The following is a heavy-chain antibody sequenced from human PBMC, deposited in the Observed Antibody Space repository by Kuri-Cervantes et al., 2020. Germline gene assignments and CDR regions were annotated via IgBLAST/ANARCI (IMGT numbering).Heavy chain of an antibody. CDR2: IIPIFGTA. J-gene: IGHJ4*02. CDR1: GGTFSSYA. D-gene: IGHD5-12*01. Sequence: SVKVSCKASGGTFSSYAISWVRQAPGQGLEWMGGIIPIFGTANYAQKFQGRVTITADESTSTAYMELSSLRSEDTAVYYCVREYSGYEDSYYFVYWGQGTLVTVSS. CDR3: VREYSGYEDSYYFVY. V-gene: IGHV1-69*13.